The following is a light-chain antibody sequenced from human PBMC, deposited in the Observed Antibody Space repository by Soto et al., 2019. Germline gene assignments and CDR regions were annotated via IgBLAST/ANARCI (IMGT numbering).Light chain of an antibody. J-gene: IGLJ2*01. CDR1: SSNIGSNY. CDR2: DNN. V-gene: IGLV1-51*01. CDR3: ATWDSSLSAGV. Sequence: QSVLTQPPSVSAAPGQKVTISCSGTSSNIGSNYVSWYQQLPGTAPKLLIYDNNERPSGIPDRFSGSKSGTSATLGITGLQTGDEADYCCATWDSSLSAGVFGGGTKLTVL.